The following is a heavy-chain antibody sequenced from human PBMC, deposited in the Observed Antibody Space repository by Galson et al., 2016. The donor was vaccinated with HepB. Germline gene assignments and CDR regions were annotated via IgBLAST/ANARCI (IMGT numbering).Heavy chain of an antibody. V-gene: IGHV3-23*01. J-gene: IGHJ6*02. CDR3: AKDLYQNVYPGFHGMGV. D-gene: IGHD2-2*01. CDR1: GFTFNTYG. Sequence: SLRLSCAASGFTFNTYGMSWVRQTPGKGLEWVSGISGDGLKTYYMDSVRGRITISRDNSKNMLHLHMNSLRGEDTGIYYCAKDLYQNVYPGFHGMGVWGRGTTITVSS. CDR2: ISGDGLKT.